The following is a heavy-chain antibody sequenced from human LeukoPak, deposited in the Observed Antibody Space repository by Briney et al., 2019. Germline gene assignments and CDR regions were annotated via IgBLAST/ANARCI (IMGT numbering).Heavy chain of an antibody. CDR2: INHSGST. J-gene: IGHJ4*02. CDR1: GGSFSGYY. V-gene: IGHV4-34*01. CDR3: ARGHYDILTGYRLTPFDY. D-gene: IGHD3-9*01. Sequence: SETLSLTCAVYGGSFSGYYWSWLRQPPGKGLEWTGEINHSGSTNYNPSLKSRVTISVDTSKNQFSLKLSSVTAADTAVYYCARGHYDILTGYRLTPFDYWGQGTLVTVSS.